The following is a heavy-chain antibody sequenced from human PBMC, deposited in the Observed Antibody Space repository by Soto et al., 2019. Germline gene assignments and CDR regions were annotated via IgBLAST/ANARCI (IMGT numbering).Heavy chain of an antibody. D-gene: IGHD5-18*01. Sequence: SETLSLTCAVYGGSFSGYYWSWIRQPPGKGLEWIEEINHSGSTNYNPSLKSRVTISVDTSKNQFSLKLSSVTAADTAVYYCARGRYSYGWMGVSWFDPWGQGTLVTVSS. CDR3: ARGRYSYGWMGVSWFDP. CDR2: INHSGST. V-gene: IGHV4-34*01. CDR1: GGSFSGYY. J-gene: IGHJ5*02.